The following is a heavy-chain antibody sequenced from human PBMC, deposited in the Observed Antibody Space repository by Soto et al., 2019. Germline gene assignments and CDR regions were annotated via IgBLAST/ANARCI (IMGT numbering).Heavy chain of an antibody. CDR3: ASTLRFLEWLLEDYYGMDV. V-gene: IGHV1-69*13. CDR1: GGTFSSYA. J-gene: IGHJ6*02. D-gene: IGHD3-3*01. CDR2: IIPIFGTA. Sequence: ASVKVSCKASGGTFSSYAISWVRQAPGQGLEWMGGIIPIFGTANYAQKFQGRVTITADESTSTAYMELSSLRSEDTAVYYCASTLRFLEWLLEDYYGMDVWGQGTTVTVSS.